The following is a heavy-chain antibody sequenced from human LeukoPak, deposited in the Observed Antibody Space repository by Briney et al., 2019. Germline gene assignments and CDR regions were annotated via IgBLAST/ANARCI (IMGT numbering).Heavy chain of an antibody. CDR2: MNPNSGNT. J-gene: IGHJ6*02. CDR1: GHTFTSYD. Sequence: VASVKVSCKASGHTFTSYDINWVRQATGQGLEWMGWMNPNSGNTGYAQKFQGRVTMTRNTSISTAYMELSSLRSEDTAVYYCAREYYDILTGYYNAYYYYGMDVWGQGTTVTVSS. V-gene: IGHV1-8*01. D-gene: IGHD3-9*01. CDR3: AREYYDILTGYYNAYYYYGMDV.